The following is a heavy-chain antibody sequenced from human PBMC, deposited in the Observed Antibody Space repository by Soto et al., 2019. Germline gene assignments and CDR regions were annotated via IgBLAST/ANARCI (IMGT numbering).Heavy chain of an antibody. J-gene: IGHJ4*02. D-gene: IGHD2-15*01. V-gene: IGHV3-30*18. CDR1: GFTFSSYG. CDR3: AKALKGYRSGGSCYSQIDY. Sequence: QVQLVESGGGVVQPGRSLRLSCAASGFTFSSYGMHWVRQAPGKGLEWVAVISYDGSNKYYADSVKGRFTISRDNSKNTLYLQMNSLRAEDTAVYYCAKALKGYRSGGSCYSQIDYWGQGTLVTVSS. CDR2: ISYDGSNK.